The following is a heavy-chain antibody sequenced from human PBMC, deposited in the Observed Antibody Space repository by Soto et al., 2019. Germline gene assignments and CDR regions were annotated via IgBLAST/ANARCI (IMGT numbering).Heavy chain of an antibody. CDR2: ISSSSSYI. Sequence: GSLRLSCAASGFTFSSYSMNWVRQAPGKGLEWVSSISSSSSYIYYADSVKGRFTISRDNAKNSLYLQMNSLRAEDTAVYYCARDQVGATTTAFDIWGQGTMVTVSS. D-gene: IGHD1-26*01. J-gene: IGHJ3*02. CDR1: GFTFSSYS. CDR3: ARDQVGATTTAFDI. V-gene: IGHV3-21*01.